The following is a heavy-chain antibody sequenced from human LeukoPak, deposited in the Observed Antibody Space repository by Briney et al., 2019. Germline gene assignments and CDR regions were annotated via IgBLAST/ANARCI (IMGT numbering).Heavy chain of an antibody. Sequence: GGSLRLSCAASGFTVSTNYMSWVRQAPGKGLEWVSIIYSGGRTYYADSVKGRFTISRDNSKNALYLQMNSLRAEDTAVYYCARAPRFRLVGVPKGPFDPWGQGTLVTVSS. D-gene: IGHD3-10*01. CDR3: ARAPRFRLVGVPKGPFDP. J-gene: IGHJ5*02. CDR1: GFTVSTNY. V-gene: IGHV3-53*01. CDR2: IYSGGRT.